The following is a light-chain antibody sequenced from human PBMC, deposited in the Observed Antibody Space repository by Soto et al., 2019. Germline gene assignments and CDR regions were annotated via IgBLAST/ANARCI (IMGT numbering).Light chain of an antibody. CDR2: ADN. CDR3: QSYDRNSPVI. V-gene: IGLV6-57*04. CDR1: SGSIASNY. J-gene: IGLJ2*01. Sequence: NFMLTQPHSVSGSPGKTVTISCTRSSGSIASNYVRWFQQRPGSAPTTLIYADNERPSGVPGRFSGSIDISSNSASLTIAGLKTEDEADYYCQSYDRNSPVIFGGGTKLNVL.